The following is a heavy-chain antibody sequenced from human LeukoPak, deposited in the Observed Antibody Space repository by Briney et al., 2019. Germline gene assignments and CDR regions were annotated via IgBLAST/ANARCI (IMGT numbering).Heavy chain of an antibody. CDR3: ARGNQVSKATVTYWSFYL. V-gene: IGHV3-7*04. J-gene: IGHJ2*01. Sequence: GGSLRLSCAASGVTFSSYWMSWVRQAPGKGLEWVANIKQDGSEKYYVDSVKGRFTISRDNAKNSLYLQMNSLRAEDTAVYYCARGNQVSKATVTYWSFYLWGRGTLVTVSS. CDR1: GVTFSSYW. D-gene: IGHD4-17*01. CDR2: IKQDGSEK.